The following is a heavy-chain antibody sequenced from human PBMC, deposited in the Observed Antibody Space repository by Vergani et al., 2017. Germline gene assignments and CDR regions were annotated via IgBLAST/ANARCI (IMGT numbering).Heavy chain of an antibody. CDR2: IICSGGIT. J-gene: IGHJ4*02. D-gene: IGHD6-13*01. CDR3: AKGAGVWY. Sequence: EVQLLESGGGLVQPGGSLPLSCSASGFTFSSSAMRWFRQAPGTGLDWVSAIICSGGITYYADSVKGRFTISRASSKNTLYLQMNSLRAEDTAVYYCAKGAGVWYWGQGTLVTVSS. V-gene: IGHV3-23*01. CDR1: GFTFSSSA.